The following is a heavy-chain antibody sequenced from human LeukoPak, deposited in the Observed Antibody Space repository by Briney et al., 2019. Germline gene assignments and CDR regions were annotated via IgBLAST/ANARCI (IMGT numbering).Heavy chain of an antibody. CDR2: IYYSGST. J-gene: IGHJ4*02. CDR3: ARTTPMGHFDY. CDR1: GGSISNYY. Sequence: SETLSLTCTVSGGSISNYYWSWIRQPPGKGVEWIAYIYYSGSTNYNPSLKSRVTISVDTSKNQFSLKLSSVTAADTAVYYCARTTPMGHFDYWGQGTLVTVSS. D-gene: IGHD5-18*01. V-gene: IGHV4-59*01.